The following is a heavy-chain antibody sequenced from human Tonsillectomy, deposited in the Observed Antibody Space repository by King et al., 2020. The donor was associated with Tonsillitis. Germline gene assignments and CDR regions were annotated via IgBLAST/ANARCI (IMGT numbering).Heavy chain of an antibody. J-gene: IGHJ4*02. CDR1: GFTFDDNA. CDR3: AKVRGPYLIGAAARGGCDY. V-gene: IGHV3-9*01. CDR2: ISWNSGII. Sequence: VQLVESGGGLVQPGRSLRLSCAASGFTFDDNAMHWVRQAPGKGLEWVSGISWNSGIIDYAQSVKGRFTISRDNAKNSLYLQMNSLRAEDTALYYCAKVRGPYLIGAAARGGCDYWGQGTLVTVSS. D-gene: IGHD6-13*01.